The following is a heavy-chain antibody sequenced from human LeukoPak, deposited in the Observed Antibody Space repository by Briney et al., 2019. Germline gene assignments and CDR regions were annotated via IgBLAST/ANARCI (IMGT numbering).Heavy chain of an antibody. V-gene: IGHV4-61*08. Sequence: PSETLSLTCTVSGGSVSSSDYSWGWIRQPPGKGLEWIGYIYYSGSTNYNPSLKSRVTISVDTSKNQFSLKLSSVTAADTAVYYCARKTTRGWANWFDPWGQGTLVTVSS. CDR1: GGSVSSSDYS. D-gene: IGHD6-19*01. J-gene: IGHJ5*02. CDR2: IYYSGST. CDR3: ARKTTRGWANWFDP.